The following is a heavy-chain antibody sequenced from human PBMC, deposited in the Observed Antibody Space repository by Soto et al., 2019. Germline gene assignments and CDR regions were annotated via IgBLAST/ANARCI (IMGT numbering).Heavy chain of an antibody. V-gene: IGHV4-31*03. J-gene: IGHJ3*02. D-gene: IGHD1-26*01. CDR1: GGSIRSFNYL. CDR2: ISYIGSA. Sequence: SETVSLTCTVSGGSIRSFNYLWSWIRQHPGKGLEWIGYISYIGSAYYSPSLESRVSISVDTSKNQFSLRLNSVTAADTAMYYCAREVVTPATSDAFDIWGQGTMVTVSS. CDR3: AREVVTPATSDAFDI.